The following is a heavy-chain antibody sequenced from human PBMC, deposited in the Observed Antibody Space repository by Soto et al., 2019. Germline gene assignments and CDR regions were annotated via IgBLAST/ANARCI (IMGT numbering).Heavy chain of an antibody. CDR3: ARDVSVAGIRYYFDY. CDR1: GFTFSSYW. V-gene: IGHV3-7*03. J-gene: IGHJ4*02. D-gene: IGHD6-19*01. CDR2: IKQDGSEK. Sequence: PGGSLRLSCAASGFTFSSYWMSWVRQAPGKGLEWVANIKQDGSEKYYVDSVKGRFTISRDNAKNSLYLQMNSLRAEDTAVYYCARDVSVAGIRYYFDYWGQGTLVTVSS.